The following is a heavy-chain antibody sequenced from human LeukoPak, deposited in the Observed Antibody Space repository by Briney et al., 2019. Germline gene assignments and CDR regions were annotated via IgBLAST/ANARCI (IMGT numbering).Heavy chain of an antibody. J-gene: IGHJ3*02. Sequence: SETLSLTCAVSGGSISSSNWWSWVRQPPGKGLEWIGEIYHSGSTNYNPSLKSRVTISVDTSKNQFSLKLSSVTAADTAVYYCARVPRITIFGVVIIQSVDAFDIWGQGTMVTVSS. CDR2: IYHSGST. V-gene: IGHV4-4*02. CDR1: GGSISSSNW. CDR3: ARVPRITIFGVVIIQSVDAFDI. D-gene: IGHD3-3*01.